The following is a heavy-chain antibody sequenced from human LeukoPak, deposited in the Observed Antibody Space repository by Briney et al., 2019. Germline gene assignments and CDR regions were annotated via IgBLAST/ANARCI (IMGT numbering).Heavy chain of an antibody. V-gene: IGHV3-64*01. CDR3: ARGGRRYGSSDYYYYGMDV. CDR2: ISSNGGST. Sequence: GGSLRLSCAASGFTFSSYAMHWVRQAPGKGLEYASAISSNGGSTYYANSVKGRFTISRDNSKNTLYLQMGSLRAEDMAVYYCARGGRRYGSSDYYYYGMDVWGQGTTVTVSS. D-gene: IGHD3-10*01. CDR1: GFTFSSYA. J-gene: IGHJ6*02.